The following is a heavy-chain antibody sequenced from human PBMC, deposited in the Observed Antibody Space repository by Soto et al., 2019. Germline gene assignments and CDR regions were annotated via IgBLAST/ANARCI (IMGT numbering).Heavy chain of an antibody. J-gene: IGHJ4*02. D-gene: IGHD1-26*01. CDR2: ISGYSGNT. V-gene: IGHV1-18*01. CDR1: GYTFSSYG. Sequence: QVQLVQSGAEVKKPGASVKVSCKTSGYTFSSYGIIWVRQAPGQGLEWMGWISGYSGNTNYAQNLQGRVTMTTDTSTSTAYMELRSLRSDDTAVYYCAREGSGSQYSQYFEYWGQGTLVTVSA. CDR3: AREGSGSQYSQYFEY.